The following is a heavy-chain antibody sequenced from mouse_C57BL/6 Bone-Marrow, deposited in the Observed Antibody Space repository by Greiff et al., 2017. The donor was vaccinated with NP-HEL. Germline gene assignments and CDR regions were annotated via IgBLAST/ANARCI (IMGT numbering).Heavy chain of an antibody. V-gene: IGHV14-2*01. D-gene: IGHD2-1*01. CDR1: GFNIKDYY. Sequence: VQLQESGAELVKPGASVKLSCTASGFNIKDYYMHWVKQRTEQGLEWIGRIDPEDGEPKYAPKFQGKATITADTSSNTAYLQLSSLTSEDTAVYYCACVSTYYFDYWGQGTTLTVTS. CDR3: ACVSTYYFDY. CDR2: IDPEDGEP. J-gene: IGHJ2*01.